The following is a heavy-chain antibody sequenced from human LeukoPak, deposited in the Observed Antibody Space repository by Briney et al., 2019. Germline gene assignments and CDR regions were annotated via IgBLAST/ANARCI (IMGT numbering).Heavy chain of an antibody. V-gene: IGHV1-69*04. D-gene: IGHD3-10*01. CDR3: ARLMVRGAPPGNY. Sequence: ASVKVSCKVAGGTINNFAISWVRQAPGQGLEWMGRIIPILGIANYAQKFQGRVTITADKSTSTAYMELSSLRSEDTAVYYCARLMVRGAPPGNYWGQGTLVTVSS. J-gene: IGHJ4*02. CDR1: GGTINNFA. CDR2: IIPILGIA.